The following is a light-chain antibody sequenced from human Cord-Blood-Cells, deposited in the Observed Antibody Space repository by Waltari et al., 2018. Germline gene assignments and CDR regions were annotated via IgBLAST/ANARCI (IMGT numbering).Light chain of an antibody. J-gene: IGKJ5*01. Sequence: EIVLKQSPATLSLSPGERATLPCRASQSVSSYLAWYQQKPGQAPRLLIYDASNRATGIPARFSGSGSGTDFTLTISSLEPEDFAVYYCQQRSNWITFGQGTRLEIK. CDR2: DAS. V-gene: IGKV3-11*01. CDR3: QQRSNWIT. CDR1: QSVSSY.